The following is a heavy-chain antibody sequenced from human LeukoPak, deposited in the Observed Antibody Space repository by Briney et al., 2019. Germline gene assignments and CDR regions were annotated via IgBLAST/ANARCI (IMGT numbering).Heavy chain of an antibody. J-gene: IGHJ5*02. Sequence: PGGSLRLSCAASGFTFSSCSMNWVRQAPGKGLEWVSYISSSSSTIYYADSVKGRFTISRDNAKNSLYLQMNSLRAEDTAVYYCARGVVVVVAATYNWFDPWGQGTLVTVSS. CDR2: ISSSSSTI. CDR1: GFTFSSCS. V-gene: IGHV3-48*01. CDR3: ARGVVVVVAATYNWFDP. D-gene: IGHD2-15*01.